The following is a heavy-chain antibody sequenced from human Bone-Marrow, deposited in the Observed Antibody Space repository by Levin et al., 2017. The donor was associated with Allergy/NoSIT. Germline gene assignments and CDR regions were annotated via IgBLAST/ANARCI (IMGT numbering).Heavy chain of an antibody. CDR1: GFTFSSYW. CDR2: INSDGSST. J-gene: IGHJ4*02. V-gene: IGHV3-74*01. CDR3: ARRSISSSPYYFDY. Sequence: LSLTCAASGFTFSSYWMHWVRQAPGKGLVWVSRINSDGSSTNYADSVKGRFTISRDNAKNTLYLQMNSLRAEDTAVYYCARRSISSSPYYFDYWGQGTWSPSPQ. D-gene: IGHD6-13*01.